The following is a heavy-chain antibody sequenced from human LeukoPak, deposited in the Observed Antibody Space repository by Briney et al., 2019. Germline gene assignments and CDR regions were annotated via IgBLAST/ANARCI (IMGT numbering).Heavy chain of an antibody. CDR2: INHSGST. J-gene: IGHJ4*02. D-gene: IGHD3-3*01. Sequence: KPSETLSLTCVVNGGSFSGYHWTWIRQSPGKGLEWIGEINHSGSTNYNPPLKGRVTISADTSKNQFSLKLPSVAAADTAVYYCARGFLEWSACHYWGQGTLVSAS. CDR3: ARGFLEWSACHY. V-gene: IGHV4-34*01. CDR1: GGSFSGYH.